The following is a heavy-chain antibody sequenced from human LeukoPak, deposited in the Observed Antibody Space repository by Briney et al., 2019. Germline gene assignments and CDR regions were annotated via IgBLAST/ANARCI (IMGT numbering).Heavy chain of an antibody. V-gene: IGHV3-21*01. J-gene: IGHJ4*02. D-gene: IGHD2-15*01. Sequence: GGSLRLSCAASGFTFSSYSMNWVRQAPGKGLEWVSSISSSSSYIYYADSVKGRFTISRDNAKNSLYLQMNSLRAEDTAVYYCARALGATPYYFDYWGQGTLVTVSS. CDR2: ISSSSSYI. CDR3: ARALGATPYYFDY. CDR1: GFTFSSYS.